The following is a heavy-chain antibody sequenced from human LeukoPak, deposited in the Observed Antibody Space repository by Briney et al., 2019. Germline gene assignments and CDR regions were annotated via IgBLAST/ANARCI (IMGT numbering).Heavy chain of an antibody. V-gene: IGHV3-11*01. Sequence: PGGSLRLSWAASGCTFSDYYMSWIRQAPGKGLEWVSYISSSGSTIYYADSVKGRFTISRDNAKNSLYLQINSLRAEDTAVYYCARNNYDFWSGYYTGYVDVWGKGTTVTVSS. J-gene: IGHJ6*03. D-gene: IGHD3-3*01. CDR3: ARNNYDFWSGYYTGYVDV. CDR1: GCTFSDYY. CDR2: ISSSGSTI.